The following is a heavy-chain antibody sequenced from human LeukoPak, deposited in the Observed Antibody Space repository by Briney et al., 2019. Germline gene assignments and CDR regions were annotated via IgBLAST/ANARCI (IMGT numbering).Heavy chain of an antibody. D-gene: IGHD7-27*01. V-gene: IGHV3-74*01. Sequence: RGSLRLSCVASGFTFSSHWVHWVRQVPGKGLVWVSRINGDGSSTNYADSVKGRFTISRDNAKNTLYLQMNSLTIEDTAVYYCASPETGGFFDYWGQGTLVTVAS. CDR2: INGDGSST. J-gene: IGHJ4*02. CDR3: ASPETGGFFDY. CDR1: GFTFSSHW.